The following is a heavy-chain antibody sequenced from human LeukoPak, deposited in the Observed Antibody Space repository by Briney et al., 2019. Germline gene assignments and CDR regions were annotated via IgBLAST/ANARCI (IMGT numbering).Heavy chain of an antibody. J-gene: IGHJ6*03. CDR1: GFKFSDYG. Sequence: GGSLRLSCAASGFKFSDYGMIWVRQVPGKGLEWVAGITGSDYADHADSVKGRFTISRDNSKNTLYLQMNSLRAEDTAFYYCAKSRNFYYYFMEVSGRGTKVTISS. V-gene: IGHV3-23*01. CDR3: AKSRNFYYYFMEV. CDR2: ITGSDYA.